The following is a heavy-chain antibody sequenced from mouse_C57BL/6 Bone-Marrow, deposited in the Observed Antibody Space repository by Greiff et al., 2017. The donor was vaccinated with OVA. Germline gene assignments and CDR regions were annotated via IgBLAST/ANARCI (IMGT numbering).Heavy chain of an antibody. V-gene: IGHV1-64*01. D-gene: IGHD1-1*01. CDR2: IHPNSGST. J-gene: IGHJ4*01. CDR1: GYTFTSYW. Sequence: QVQLQQPGAELVKPGASVKLSCKASGYTFTSYWMHWVKQRPGQGLEWIGMIHPNSGSTNYNEKFKSKATLTVDKSSSTAYMQLSSLTSEDSAVYYCVRWGTTNYAMDYWGQGTSVTVSS. CDR3: VRWGTTNYAMDY.